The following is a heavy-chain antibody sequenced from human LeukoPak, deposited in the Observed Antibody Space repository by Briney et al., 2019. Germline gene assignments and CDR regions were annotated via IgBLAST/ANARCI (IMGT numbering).Heavy chain of an antibody. CDR3: SKKGQADNDGKPD. V-gene: IGHV4-38-2*02. J-gene: IGHJ4*02. Sequence: SETLSLTCTVSVYSISSGYYWGWIRQPPGKGLEWLGSIHHSGITYYNPSLKSRVTISVDTSKNQFSLRVDSVTAADTAVYYCSKKGQADNDGKPDWGQGTLVTVSS. D-gene: IGHD1-1*01. CDR2: IHHSGIT. CDR1: VYSISSGYY.